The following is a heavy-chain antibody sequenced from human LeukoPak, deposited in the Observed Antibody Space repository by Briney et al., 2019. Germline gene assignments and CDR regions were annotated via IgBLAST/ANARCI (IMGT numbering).Heavy chain of an antibody. CDR1: GFTFSSYP. V-gene: IGHV3-21*01. Sequence: GGSLRLSCAASGFTFSSYPMHWVRQAPGKGLEWISSISSSSSYIYYADSVKGRFTISRDNAKNSLYLQMNSLRSEDTAVYYCAREIRSSSVFDYWGKGTLVTVSS. CDR2: ISSSSSYI. J-gene: IGHJ4*02. D-gene: IGHD3-3*01. CDR3: AREIRSSSVFDY.